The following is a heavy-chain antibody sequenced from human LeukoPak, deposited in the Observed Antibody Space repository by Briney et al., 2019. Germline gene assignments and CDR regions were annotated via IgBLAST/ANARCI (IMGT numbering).Heavy chain of an antibody. D-gene: IGHD4-17*01. J-gene: IGHJ2*01. CDR3: ASASMTTVTYWYFDL. CDR1: GGSIRRSSYY. Sequence: SETLSLTCTVSGGSIRRSSYYCGWIRQPPGKGLAWPWSIYYSGSTYYNPSLKSRVTISVDTSKNQFSLKLSSVTAADTAVYYCASASMTTVTYWYFDLWGRGTLVTVSS. CDR2: IYYSGST. V-gene: IGHV4-39*07.